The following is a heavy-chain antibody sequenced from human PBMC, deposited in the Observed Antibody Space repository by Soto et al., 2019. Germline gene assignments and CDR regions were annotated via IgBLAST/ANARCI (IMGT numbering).Heavy chain of an antibody. CDR2: IKQDGSEK. CDR1: EFTFSSYW. CDR3: ARYVDWFDP. V-gene: IGHV3-7*05. J-gene: IGHJ5*02. Sequence: GGSLRLSCAASEFTFSSYWMSWVRQAPGKGLEWVANIKQDGSEKYYVDSVKGRFTISRDNAKNSLYLQMNSLRAEDTAVYYCARYVDWFDPWGQGTLVTVSS. D-gene: IGHD3-16*01.